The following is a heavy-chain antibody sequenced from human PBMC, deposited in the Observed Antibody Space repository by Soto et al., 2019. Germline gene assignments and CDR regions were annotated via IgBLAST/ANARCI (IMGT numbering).Heavy chain of an antibody. V-gene: IGHV3-30*03. Sequence: QVQLVESGGGVVQPGRSLRLSCAASGFTFSSYGMHWVRQAPGKGLEWVAVISYDGSNKYYADSVKGRFTISRDNSKNTLYLQMNSLRAEDTAVYYCAALHTVTTDYYYGMDVWGQGTTVTVSS. CDR3: AALHTVTTDYYYGMDV. CDR2: ISYDGSNK. CDR1: GFTFSSYG. J-gene: IGHJ6*02. D-gene: IGHD4-4*01.